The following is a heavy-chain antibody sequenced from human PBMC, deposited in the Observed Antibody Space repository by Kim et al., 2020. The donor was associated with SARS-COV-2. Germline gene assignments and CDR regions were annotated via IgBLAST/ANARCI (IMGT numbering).Heavy chain of an antibody. Sequence: ASVKVSCKASGYTFTGYYMHWVRQAPGQGLEWMGWINPNSGGTNYAQKFQGWVTMTRDTSISTAYMELSRLRSDDTAVYYCARSGTVTTYYYYGTDVWGQGTTVTVSS. D-gene: IGHD4-17*01. CDR3: ARSGTVTTYYYYGTDV. CDR1: GYTFTGYY. V-gene: IGHV1-2*04. J-gene: IGHJ6*02. CDR2: INPNSGGT.